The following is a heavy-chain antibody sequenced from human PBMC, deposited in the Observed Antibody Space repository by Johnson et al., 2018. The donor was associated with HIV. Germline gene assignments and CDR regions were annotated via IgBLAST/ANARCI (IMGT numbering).Heavy chain of an antibody. CDR2: IDTAGNT. J-gene: IGHJ3*02. CDR1: GFIFSNFD. CDR3: ASQVRGLRLGVDAFDI. D-gene: IGHD3-16*01. Sequence: VQLVESGGGLVQPGGSLRLSCAASGFIFSNFDMHWVRQAAGRRLEWVSGIDTAGNTYYADSVKGRFTISRDNAKNSLYLQMNKLRAEDTAVYFCASQVRGLRLGVDAFDIWGQGTMVTVSS. V-gene: IGHV3-13*01.